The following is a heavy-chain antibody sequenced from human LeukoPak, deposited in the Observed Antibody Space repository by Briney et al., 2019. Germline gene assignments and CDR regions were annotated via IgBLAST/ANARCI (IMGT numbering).Heavy chain of an antibody. Sequence: PGGSLRLSCAASGFTFSSYAMDWVRHAPGKGLEWVSYISDSGGRTYYADSVKGRFTISRDNSKNALYLQLNSLGAEDTAVYYCTKERVTSDGEPFDSWGPGTLVTVSS. CDR2: ISDSGGRT. CDR3: TKERVTSDGEPFDS. J-gene: IGHJ4*02. D-gene: IGHD2-2*01. CDR1: GFTFSSYA. V-gene: IGHV3-23*01.